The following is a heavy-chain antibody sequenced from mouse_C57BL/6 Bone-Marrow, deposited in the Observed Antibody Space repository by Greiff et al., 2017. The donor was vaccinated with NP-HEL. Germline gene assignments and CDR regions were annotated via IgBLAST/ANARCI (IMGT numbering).Heavy chain of an antibody. CDR2: INPNNGGT. V-gene: IGHV1-18*01. Sequence: EVKLMESGPELVKPGASVKIPCKASGYTFTDYNMDWVKQSHGKSLEWIGDINPNNGGTIYNQKFKGKATLTVDKASSTAYMELRSLTSEDTAVYYCARRNSSGYERFAYWGQGTLVTVSA. D-gene: IGHD3-2*02. J-gene: IGHJ3*01. CDR1: GYTFTDYN. CDR3: ARRNSSGYERFAY.